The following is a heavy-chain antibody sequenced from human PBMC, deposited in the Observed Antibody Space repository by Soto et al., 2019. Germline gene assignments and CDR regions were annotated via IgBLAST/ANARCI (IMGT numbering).Heavy chain of an antibody. CDR3: ERDWIQDYYYGMDV. CDR2: INHSGST. Sequence: SETLSLTWAVYGGSFSGYYWSWIRQPPGKGLEWIGEINHSGSTNYNPSLKSRVTISVDTSKNQFSLKLSSVTAADTAVYYCERDWIQDYYYGMDVWGQGTTVTVSS. CDR1: GGSFSGYY. D-gene: IGHD5-18*01. V-gene: IGHV4-34*01. J-gene: IGHJ6*02.